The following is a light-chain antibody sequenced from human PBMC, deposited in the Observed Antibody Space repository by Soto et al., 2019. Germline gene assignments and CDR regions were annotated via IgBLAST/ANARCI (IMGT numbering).Light chain of an antibody. J-gene: IGKJ2*01. CDR2: GAS. V-gene: IGKV3-20*01. Sequence: EIVLTQSPGTLSLSPGERATLSCRASQSVSSSYLAWYQQKPGQAPRLLIYGASSSATGIPDRFSASGSGTDFTLTISRLEPEDFAVYYCQQYGSSPPNTFGQGTKLEIK. CDR1: QSVSSSY. CDR3: QQYGSSPPNT.